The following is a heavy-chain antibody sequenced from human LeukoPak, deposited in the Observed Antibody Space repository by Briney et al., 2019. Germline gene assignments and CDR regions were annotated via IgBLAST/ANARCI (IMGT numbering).Heavy chain of an antibody. CDR3: ARVRSYGAFDI. V-gene: IGHV4-59*01. CDR2: IYYSGST. D-gene: IGHD3-16*01. J-gene: IGHJ3*02. CDR1: GGSISSYY. Sequence: PSETLSLTCTVSGGSISSYYWSWVRQPPGKGLEWIGYIYYSGSTNYNPSLKSRVTISVDTSKNQFSLKLSSVTAADTAVYYCARVRSYGAFDIWGQGTMVTVSS.